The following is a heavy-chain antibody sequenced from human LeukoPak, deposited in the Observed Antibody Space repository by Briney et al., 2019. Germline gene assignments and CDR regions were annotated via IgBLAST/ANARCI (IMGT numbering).Heavy chain of an antibody. V-gene: IGHV4-4*07. Sequence: SETLSLTCTVSGGSISSYYWSWIRQPAGEGLEWIGRIFTSGSTDYNPSLKCRVTMSVDTSKNQFSLKLSSVTAADTAVYYCARGFSLRSAVFDYWGQGTLVTVSS. D-gene: IGHD4-17*01. CDR1: GGSISSYY. J-gene: IGHJ4*02. CDR2: IFTSGST. CDR3: ARGFSLRSAVFDY.